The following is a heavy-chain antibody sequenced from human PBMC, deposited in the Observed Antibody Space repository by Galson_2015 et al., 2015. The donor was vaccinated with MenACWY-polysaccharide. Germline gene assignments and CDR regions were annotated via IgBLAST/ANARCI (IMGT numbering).Heavy chain of an antibody. Sequence: TLSLTCPVSSGSFPSGNYYWGWIRQPPGKGLEYIVTIYNDGRIYNSPSLKSRVSISVDTSKNQFSLKLTSVAAADTAIYYCARGVGTTGFDSWGQGSLVTVSS. D-gene: IGHD1-26*01. CDR3: ARGVGTTGFDS. CDR1: SGSFPSGNYY. J-gene: IGHJ4*02. V-gene: IGHV4-39*07. CDR2: IYNDGRI.